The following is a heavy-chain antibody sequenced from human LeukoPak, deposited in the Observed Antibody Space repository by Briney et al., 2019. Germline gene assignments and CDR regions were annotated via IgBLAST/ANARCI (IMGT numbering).Heavy chain of an antibody. Sequence: PGGSLRLSCAASGFTFSNYRMSWVRQAPGKELEWVSLISRGGDTTYYADSVKGRFTVSRDNSKNTLYLQMTSLRAEDTALYYCAKTSRAYSNYDSPYDYWGQGTLVTASS. CDR2: ISRGGDTT. D-gene: IGHD4-11*01. V-gene: IGHV3-23*01. CDR1: GFTFSNYR. J-gene: IGHJ4*02. CDR3: AKTSRAYSNYDSPYDY.